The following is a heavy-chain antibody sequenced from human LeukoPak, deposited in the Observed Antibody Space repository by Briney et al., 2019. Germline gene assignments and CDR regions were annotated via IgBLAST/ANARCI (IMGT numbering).Heavy chain of an antibody. D-gene: IGHD5-18*01. CDR1: GFTFSSYT. V-gene: IGHV3-7*05. CDR2: IKQDGSEK. Sequence: GGSLRLSCAASGFTFSSYTMNWVRQAPGKGLEWVANIKQDGSEKYYVDSVKGRFTISRDNAKNSLYLQMSSLRVEDTAVYYCARESVQLWLYVFDYWGQGSLVTVSS. CDR3: ARESVQLWLYVFDY. J-gene: IGHJ4*02.